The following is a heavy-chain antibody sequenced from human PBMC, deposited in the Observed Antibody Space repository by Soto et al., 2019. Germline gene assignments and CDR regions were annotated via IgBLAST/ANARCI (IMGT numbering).Heavy chain of an antibody. D-gene: IGHD3-10*01. V-gene: IGHV1-18*01. CDR3: ARVYPYYYGSGSYYQFDY. CDR2: ISAYNGNT. Sequence: ASVKVSCKASGYTFTSYGISWVRQAPGQGLEWMGWISAYNGNTNYAQKLQGRVTMTTDTSTSTAYMELRSLRSDDTAVYYCARVYPYYYGSGSYYQFDYWGQGTLVTVS. CDR1: GYTFTSYG. J-gene: IGHJ4*02.